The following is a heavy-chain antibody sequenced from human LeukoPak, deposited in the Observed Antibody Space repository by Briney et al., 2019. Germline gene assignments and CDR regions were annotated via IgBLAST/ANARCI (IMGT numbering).Heavy chain of an antibody. V-gene: IGHV3-23*01. CDR2: ISGSGGST. CDR3: ARDHGRGSYFYYYGMDV. J-gene: IGHJ6*02. D-gene: IGHD1-26*01. Sequence: GGSLRLSCAASGFTFSSYAMSWVRQAPGKGLEWVSAISGSGGSTYYADSVKGRFTISRDNSKNTLYLQMNSLRAEDTAVYYCARDHGRGSYFYYYGMDVWGQGTTVTVSS. CDR1: GFTFSSYA.